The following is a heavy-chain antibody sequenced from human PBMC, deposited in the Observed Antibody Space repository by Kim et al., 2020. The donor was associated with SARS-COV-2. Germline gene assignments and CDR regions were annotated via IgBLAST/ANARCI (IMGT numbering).Heavy chain of an antibody. CDR1: GGSISSYY. CDR3: VSHQTYYHDSSAYYEYYFDY. Sequence: SETLSLTCTVSGGSISSYYWSWIRQPPGKGLEWIGYIYYSGSTNYNPSLKSRVTISVDTSKNQLSLKLTSVTAADTAVYYCVSHQTYYHDSSAYYEYYFDYWGQGTLVTVSS. V-gene: IGHV4-59*08. CDR2: IYYSGST. D-gene: IGHD3-22*01. J-gene: IGHJ4*02.